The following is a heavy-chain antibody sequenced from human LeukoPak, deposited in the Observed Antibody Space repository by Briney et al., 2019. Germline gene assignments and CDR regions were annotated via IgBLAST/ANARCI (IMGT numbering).Heavy chain of an antibody. CDR3: ARAIVVVPAAMTDYYYYMDV. CDR2: ISSSSTI. Sequence: PGGSLRLSCAASGFTFSDYYMSWIRQAPGKGLEWVSYISSSSTIYYADSVKGRFTISRDNAKNSLYLQMNSLRAEDTAVYYCARAIVVVPAAMTDYYYYMDVWGKGTTVTVSS. V-gene: IGHV3-69-1*01. CDR1: GFTFSDYY. D-gene: IGHD2-2*01. J-gene: IGHJ6*03.